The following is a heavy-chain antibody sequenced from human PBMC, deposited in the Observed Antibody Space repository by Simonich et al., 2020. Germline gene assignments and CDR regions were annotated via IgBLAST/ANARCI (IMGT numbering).Heavy chain of an antibody. CDR2: INPNSGGT. CDR3: ASSKLATIDY. V-gene: IGHV1-2*02. J-gene: IGHJ4*02. Sequence: HGWRQDPGQGLEWMGWINPNSGGTNYAQKFQGRVTMTRDTSISTAYMELSRLRSDDTAVYYCASSKLATIDYWGQGTLVTVSS. D-gene: IGHD5-12*01.